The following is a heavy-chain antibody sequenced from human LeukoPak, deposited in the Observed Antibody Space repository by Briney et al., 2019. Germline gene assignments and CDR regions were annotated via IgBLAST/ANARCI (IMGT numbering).Heavy chain of an antibody. CDR2: ISGSGDST. J-gene: IGHJ4*02. Sequence: PGGSLRLSCAASGFTFSSYAMSWVRQAPGKGLEWVSAISGSGDSTYHADSVKGRFTISRDNSKNTLYLQMNSLRAEDTAVYYCARASYSSSWYGGSDYWGQGTLDTVSS. V-gene: IGHV3-23*01. CDR1: GFTFSSYA. CDR3: ARASYSSSWYGGSDY. D-gene: IGHD6-13*01.